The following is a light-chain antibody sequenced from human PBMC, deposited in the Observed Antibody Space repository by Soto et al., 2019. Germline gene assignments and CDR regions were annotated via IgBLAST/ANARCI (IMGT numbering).Light chain of an antibody. CDR2: DAS. Sequence: ALAQSPVALSLSPGERATLSCRASQSVSTDLAWYQQKPGQAPRLLIYDASNRATGIPVRFAGSGSGTDFALTISSLEPEDFVIYYCQHPPTSFGGGTNVEI. V-gene: IGKV3-11*01. CDR3: QHPPTS. CDR1: QSVSTD. J-gene: IGKJ4*01.